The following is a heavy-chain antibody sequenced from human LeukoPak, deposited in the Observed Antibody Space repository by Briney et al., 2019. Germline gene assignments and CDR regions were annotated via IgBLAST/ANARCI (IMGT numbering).Heavy chain of an antibody. CDR1: GFTFDAYA. V-gene: IGHV3-9*01. CDR2: ISWNGGGM. Sequence: GGSLRLSCAASGFTFDAYAMHWVRQAPGKGLEWVSGISWNGGGMGYAVSVKGRFTISRDNAKNSLYLQMNSLRDEDTALYYCAKDITGGRSSPYFDSWGQGTLVTVSS. J-gene: IGHJ4*02. CDR3: AKDITGGRSSPYFDS. D-gene: IGHD6-6*01.